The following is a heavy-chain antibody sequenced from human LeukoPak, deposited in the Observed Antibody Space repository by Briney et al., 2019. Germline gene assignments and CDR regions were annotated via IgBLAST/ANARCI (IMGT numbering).Heavy chain of an antibody. J-gene: IGHJ4*02. V-gene: IGHV1-2*02. Sequence: PGASVKVSCKASGYTFNANYIHWVRQAPGQGLEWMGWINPNSGGTNYAQKFQGRVTMTRDTSISTAYMDLSRLTSDDTAVYYCARAIISAGDHWGQGTLVTVSS. D-gene: IGHD3-10*01. CDR3: ARAIISAGDH. CDR1: GYTFNANY. CDR2: INPNSGGT.